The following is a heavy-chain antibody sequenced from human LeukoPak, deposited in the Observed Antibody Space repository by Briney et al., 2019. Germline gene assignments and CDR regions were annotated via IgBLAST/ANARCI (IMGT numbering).Heavy chain of an antibody. CDR3: AGRVGATIWTGLHF. J-gene: IGHJ4*02. D-gene: IGHD1-26*01. Sequence: SETLSLTCTVSGDSISGGTFYWGWVRQPPGQGLEWIGGIHFNGNTYYNPSLKSPVTISVDMPKNQFSLILSSVTVADTAVYYCAGRVGATIWTGLHFWGQGILVTVSS. V-gene: IGHV4-39*01. CDR2: IHFNGNT. CDR1: GDSISGGTFY.